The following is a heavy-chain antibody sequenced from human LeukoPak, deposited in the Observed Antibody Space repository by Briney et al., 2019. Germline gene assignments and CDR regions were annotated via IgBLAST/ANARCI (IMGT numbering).Heavy chain of an antibody. Sequence: PSEALSLTCTVSGGPFSGNYWTWIRQSPGKGLEWIGYIYSSGSTNYNPSLKSRVSISVDTSKNQFSLNLSSVIAADTAVYYCARAPRWYFFDYWGQGTLVTVSS. V-gene: IGHV4-59*01. CDR3: ARAPRWYFFDY. CDR1: GGPFSGNY. J-gene: IGHJ4*02. D-gene: IGHD6-13*01. CDR2: IYSSGST.